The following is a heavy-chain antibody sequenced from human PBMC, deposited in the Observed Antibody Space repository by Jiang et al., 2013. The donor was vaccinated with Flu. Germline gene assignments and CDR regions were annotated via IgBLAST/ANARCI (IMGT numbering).Heavy chain of an antibody. D-gene: IGHD5-12*01. Sequence: ASGYTFTSYDFNWFRQATGQGLEWMGWMNPNSGDTGYAQKLQGRVTMTRNTATSTAYMELSSLRSEDTAVYYCARLHRTYSAYGNTVDYWGQGTLVTVSS. CDR3: ARLHRTYSAYGNTVDY. J-gene: IGHJ4*02. CDR2: MNPNSGDT. CDR1: GYTFTSYD. V-gene: IGHV1-8*01.